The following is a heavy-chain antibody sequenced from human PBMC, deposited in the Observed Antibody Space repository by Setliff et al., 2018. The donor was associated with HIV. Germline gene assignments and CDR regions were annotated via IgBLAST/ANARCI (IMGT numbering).Heavy chain of an antibody. D-gene: IGHD2-15*01. CDR3: ARAPLSGGSFGWFDP. J-gene: IGHJ5*02. CDR1: GGSISTSY. CDR2: IYISGAT. V-gene: IGHV4-4*09. Sequence: SETLSLTCTVSGGSISTSYWNWIRQPPGKGLEWIAYIYISGATNYNPSLKSRVTISVDTSKNQFSLKLSSVTAADTAVYYCARAPLSGGSFGWFDPWGQGTLVTVSS.